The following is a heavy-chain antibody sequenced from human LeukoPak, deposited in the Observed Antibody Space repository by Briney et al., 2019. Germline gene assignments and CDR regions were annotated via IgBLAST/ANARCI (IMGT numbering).Heavy chain of an antibody. Sequence: PGGSLRLSCAASGFTFSDFYMSWIRQAPGKGLEFVSYISSSSSYTNYADSVKGRFTISRDNSKNTLYLQMNSLRVEDTAVYYCASMTTVTLDDAFDIWGQGTMVTVSS. D-gene: IGHD4-17*01. J-gene: IGHJ3*02. V-gene: IGHV3-11*06. CDR3: ASMTTVTLDDAFDI. CDR2: ISSSSSYT. CDR1: GFTFSDFY.